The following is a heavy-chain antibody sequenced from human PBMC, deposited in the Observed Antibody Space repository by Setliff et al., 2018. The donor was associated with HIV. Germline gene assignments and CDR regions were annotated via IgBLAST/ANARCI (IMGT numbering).Heavy chain of an antibody. J-gene: IGHJ6*03. D-gene: IGHD5-18*01. CDR1: EFTLSDHY. CDR2: IRPKRKSSTT. V-gene: IGHV3-72*01. Sequence: GGSLRLSCEASEFTLSDHYMDWVRQAPGKGPEWFGRIRPKRKSSTTEYAASVKGRFTISRDDSKNSLYLRMNSLKTEDTAVYYCTRHVDSGTYIDVWGRGTTVTVSS. CDR3: TRHVDSGTYIDV.